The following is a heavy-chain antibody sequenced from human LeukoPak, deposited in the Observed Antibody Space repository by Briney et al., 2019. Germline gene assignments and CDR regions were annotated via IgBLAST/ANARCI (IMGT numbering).Heavy chain of an antibody. Sequence: GGSLRLSCAASGFTFSSYAMHWVRQAPGKGLEWVAVISYDGSNKYYADSVKGRFTISRDNSKNTLYLQMNSLRAEDTAVHYCAREYCSGGSCYDAFDIWGQGTMVTVSS. V-gene: IGHV3-30*04. CDR1: GFTFSSYA. D-gene: IGHD2-15*01. J-gene: IGHJ3*02. CDR3: AREYCSGGSCYDAFDI. CDR2: ISYDGSNK.